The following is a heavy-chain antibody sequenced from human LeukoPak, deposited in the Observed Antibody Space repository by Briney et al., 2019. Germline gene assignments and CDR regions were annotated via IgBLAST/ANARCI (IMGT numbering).Heavy chain of an antibody. V-gene: IGHV4-34*01. CDR1: GGSFSGYY. CDR3: ARGDGRDGYKGRLEY. J-gene: IGHJ4*02. Sequence: SETLSLTCAVYGGSFSGYYWSWIRQPPGKGLEWIGEINHSGSTNYNPSLKSRVTISVDTSKNQFSLKLSSVTVADTAVYYCARGDGRDGYKGRLEYWGQGNLVTVSS. CDR2: INHSGST. D-gene: IGHD5-24*01.